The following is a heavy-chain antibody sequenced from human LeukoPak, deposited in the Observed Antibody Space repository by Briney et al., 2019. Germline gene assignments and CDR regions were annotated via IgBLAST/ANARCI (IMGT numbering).Heavy chain of an antibody. CDR2: INPNSGGT. Sequence: ASVKVSCKASGYTFTGYYMHWVRQAPGQGLEWMGWINPNSGGTNYAQKFQGRVTMTRDTSISTAYMELSRLRSDDTAVYYCARDSYENYYGSGSTWWFDPWGQGTLVTVSS. CDR3: ARDSYENYYGSGSTWWFDP. J-gene: IGHJ5*02. D-gene: IGHD3-10*01. CDR1: GYTFTGYY. V-gene: IGHV1-2*02.